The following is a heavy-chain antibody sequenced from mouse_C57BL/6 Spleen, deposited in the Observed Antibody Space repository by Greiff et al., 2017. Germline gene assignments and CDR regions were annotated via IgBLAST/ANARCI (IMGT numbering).Heavy chain of an antibody. CDR2: IDPETGGT. CDR3: TSYGSSDEGWFAY. CDR1: GYTFTDYE. Sequence: QVQLQQSGAELVRPGASVTLSCKASGYTFTDYEMHWVKQTPVHGLEWIGAIDPETGGTAYNQKFKGKAILTADKSSSTAYMELRSLTSEDSAVYYCTSYGSSDEGWFAYWGQGTLVTVSA. D-gene: IGHD1-1*01. V-gene: IGHV1-15*01. J-gene: IGHJ3*01.